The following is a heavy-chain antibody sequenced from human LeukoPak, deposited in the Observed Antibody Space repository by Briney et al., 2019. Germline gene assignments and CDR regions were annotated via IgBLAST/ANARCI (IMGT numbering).Heavy chain of an antibody. Sequence: GGSLRLSCAAPGFTFSSYSMNWVRQAPGKGLEWVSSISSSSSYIYYADSVKGRFTISRDNAKNSLYLQMNSLRAEDTAVYYCARDGYSGYPNFDYWGQGTLVTVSS. CDR2: ISSSSSYI. CDR3: ARDGYSGYPNFDY. J-gene: IGHJ4*02. CDR1: GFTFSSYS. D-gene: IGHD5-12*01. V-gene: IGHV3-21*01.